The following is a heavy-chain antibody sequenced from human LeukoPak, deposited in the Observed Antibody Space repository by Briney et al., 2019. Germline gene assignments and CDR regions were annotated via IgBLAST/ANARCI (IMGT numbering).Heavy chain of an antibody. CDR1: GFTFDDYA. CDR3: VKARGYDWNDAGYYMDV. V-gene: IGHV3-9*03. D-gene: IGHD1-1*01. J-gene: IGHJ6*03. CDR2: ISWNSGSI. Sequence: PGGSLRLSCAASGFTFDDYAMHWVRQAPGKGLERVSGISWNSGSIGYADSVKGRFAISRDNAKNSLYLQMNSLRAEDMASYYYVKARGYDWNDAGYYMDVWGKGTTVTVSS.